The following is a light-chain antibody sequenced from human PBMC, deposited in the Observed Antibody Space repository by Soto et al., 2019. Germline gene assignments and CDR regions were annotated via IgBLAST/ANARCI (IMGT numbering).Light chain of an antibody. J-gene: IGLJ1*01. CDR1: SSNIGSNT. V-gene: IGLV1-44*01. CDR3: AVWDDSLNGYV. CDR2: SNN. Sequence: QSVLTQPPSASRTPGQRVTISCSGSSSNIGSNTVNWYQHLPRAAPKLLIQSNNQRPSGVPDRFSGSQSGTSASLAISGLQSEDEADYYCAVWDDSLNGYVFGTGTKVTVL.